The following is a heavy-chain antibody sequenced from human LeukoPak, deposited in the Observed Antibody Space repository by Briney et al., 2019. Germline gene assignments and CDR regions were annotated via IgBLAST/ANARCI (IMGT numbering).Heavy chain of an antibody. J-gene: IGHJ4*02. V-gene: IGHV3-48*01. CDR2: ISRGSRTI. D-gene: IGHD6-13*01. Sequence: GGSLRLSCAASGFTFSDYSMNWVRQAPGKGLEWLSNISRGSRTIYYADSVKGRFTISRDNAKNSLYLQMNSLRAKDTAVYYCARDSYSSSRNDYWGQGTLVTVSS. CDR1: GFTFSDYS. CDR3: ARDSYSSSRNDY.